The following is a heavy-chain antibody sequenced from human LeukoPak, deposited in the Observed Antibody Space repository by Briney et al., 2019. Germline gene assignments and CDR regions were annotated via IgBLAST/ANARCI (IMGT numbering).Heavy chain of an antibody. CDR2: ITSSGSYV. CDR1: GLTFDTYA. V-gene: IGHV3-21*01. J-gene: IGHJ4*02. CDR3: ARDLYTIEQVYDY. D-gene: IGHD2-2*02. Sequence: GGSLRLSCAASGLTFDTYATNWVRQAPGKGLEWVSSITSSGSYVYYADSVKGRFTISRDNAKNSVYLQMNSLRAEDTAVYYCARDLYTIEQVYDYWGQGTRVTVSS.